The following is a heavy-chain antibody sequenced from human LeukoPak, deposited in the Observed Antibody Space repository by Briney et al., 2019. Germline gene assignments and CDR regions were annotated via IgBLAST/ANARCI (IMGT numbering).Heavy chain of an antibody. CDR2: ISSSSSYI. Sequence: NPGGSLRLSCAASGFTFSSYSMNWVRQAPGKGLEWVSSISSSSSYIYYAGSVKGRFTISRDNAKNSLYLQMNSLRAEDTAVYYCAGDSGYSSSWYVSYWGQGTLVTVSS. CDR1: GFTFSSYS. D-gene: IGHD6-13*01. J-gene: IGHJ4*02. V-gene: IGHV3-21*01. CDR3: AGDSGYSSSWYVSY.